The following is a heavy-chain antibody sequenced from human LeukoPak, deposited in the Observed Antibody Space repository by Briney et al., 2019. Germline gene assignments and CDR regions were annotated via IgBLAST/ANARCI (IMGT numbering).Heavy chain of an antibody. CDR3: ARDSLGSSSVLLSDNWFDP. V-gene: IGHV4-30-2*01. J-gene: IGHJ5*02. Sequence: SSETLSLTCAVSGGSISSGGYSWSWIRQPPGKGLEWIGYIYHSGSTYYNPSLKSRVTISVDRSKNQFSLKLSSVTAADTAVYYCARDSLGSSSVLLSDNWFDPWGQGTLVTVSS. D-gene: IGHD6-6*01. CDR1: GGSISSGGYS. CDR2: IYHSGST.